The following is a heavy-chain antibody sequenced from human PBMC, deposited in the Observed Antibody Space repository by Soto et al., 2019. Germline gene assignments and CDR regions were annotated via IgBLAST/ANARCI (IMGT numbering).Heavy chain of an antibody. Sequence: SETLSLTCTVSGGSISSYYWSWIRQPPGKGLEWIGYIYYSGSTNYNPSLKSRVTISVDTSKNQFSLKLSSVTAADTAVYYCASRQSVKLDYYYYYYMDVWGQGTTVTVSS. CDR2: IYYSGST. CDR3: ASRQSVKLDYYYYYYMDV. CDR1: GGSISSYY. V-gene: IGHV4-59*01. D-gene: IGHD4-17*01. J-gene: IGHJ6*03.